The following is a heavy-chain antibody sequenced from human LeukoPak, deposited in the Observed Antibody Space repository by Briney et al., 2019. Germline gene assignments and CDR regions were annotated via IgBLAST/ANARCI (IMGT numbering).Heavy chain of an antibody. J-gene: IGHJ5*02. V-gene: IGHV4-59*08. Sequence: PSETLSLTCTVSGGSISSYYWSWIRQPPGKGLDWIGYIYYSGSTNYNPSLKSRVTISVDTSKNQFSLKLSSVTAADTAVYYCARAYSSSWYFNWFDPWGQGTLVTVSS. CDR2: IYYSGST. CDR3: ARAYSSSWYFNWFDP. D-gene: IGHD6-13*01. CDR1: GGSISSYY.